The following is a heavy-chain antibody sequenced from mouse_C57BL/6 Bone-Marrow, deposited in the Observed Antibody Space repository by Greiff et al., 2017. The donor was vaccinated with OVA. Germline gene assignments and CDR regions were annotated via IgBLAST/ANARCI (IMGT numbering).Heavy chain of an antibody. V-gene: IGHV1-53*01. J-gene: IGHJ4*01. CDR3: ASSRQLRPLYAMDY. CDR1: GYTFTSSW. Sequence: QVQLQQPGTELVKPGASVKLSCKASGYTFTSSWMPWVKQRPGQGLEWIGNLNPSNGGTNYNEKFKSKATLPVDKSFSTAYIPLSSLTSEVSAVNSCASSRQLRPLYAMDYWGQGTTVTVSS. D-gene: IGHD3-2*02. CDR2: LNPSNGGT.